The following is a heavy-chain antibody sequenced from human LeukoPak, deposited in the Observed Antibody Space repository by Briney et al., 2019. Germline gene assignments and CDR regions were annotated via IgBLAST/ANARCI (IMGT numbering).Heavy chain of an antibody. CDR1: GFTFSSYA. CDR3: ARSPSRITMVRGVQNDY. J-gene: IGHJ4*02. CDR2: ISGSGGST. D-gene: IGHD3-10*01. Sequence: PGGSLRLSCAASGFTFSSYAMSWVRQAPGKGLEWVSAISGSGGSTYYADSVKGRFTISRDNSKNTLYLQMNSLRAEDTAVYYCARSPSRITMVRGVQNDYWGQGTLVTVSS. V-gene: IGHV3-23*01.